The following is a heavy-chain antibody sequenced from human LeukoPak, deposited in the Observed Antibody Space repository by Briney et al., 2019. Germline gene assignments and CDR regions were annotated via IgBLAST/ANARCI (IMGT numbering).Heavy chain of an antibody. CDR1: GFTFSSNA. Sequence: GGSLSLYCSAYGFTFSSNAMHWVRQAPGKGREDASAISSNGGSTYYADSVKGRFTISRDNSKNTLYLQMSSLRGEDTAVYYCVKDRDYDILTAVFDYWGQGTLVTVSS. V-gene: IGHV3-64D*06. J-gene: IGHJ4*02. D-gene: IGHD3-9*01. CDR3: VKDRDYDILTAVFDY. CDR2: ISSNGGST.